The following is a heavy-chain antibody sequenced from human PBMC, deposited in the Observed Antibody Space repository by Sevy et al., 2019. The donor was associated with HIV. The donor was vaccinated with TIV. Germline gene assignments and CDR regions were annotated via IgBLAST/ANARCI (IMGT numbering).Heavy chain of an antibody. CDR3: ARVLALELQDYYYMDV. J-gene: IGHJ6*03. CDR1: GGSISSYY. Sequence: SETLSVTCTVSGGSISSYYWSWIRQPPGKGLEWIGYIYYSGSTNYNPSLKSRVTISVDTSKNQFSLKLSSVTAADTAVCYCARVLALELQDYYYMDVWGKGTTVTVSS. V-gene: IGHV4-59*01. CDR2: IYYSGST. D-gene: IGHD1-7*01.